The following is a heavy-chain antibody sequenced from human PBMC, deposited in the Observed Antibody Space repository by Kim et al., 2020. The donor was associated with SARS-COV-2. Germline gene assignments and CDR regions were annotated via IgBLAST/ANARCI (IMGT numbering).Heavy chain of an antibody. Sequence: GGSLRLSCAASGFTFSSYGMHWVRQAPGKGLEWVAVIWYDGSNKYYADSVKGRFTISRDNSKNTLYLQMNSLRAEDTAVYYCARDLITTRGLYYYYYYGMDVWGQGTTVTVSS. V-gene: IGHV3-33*01. CDR2: IWYDGSNK. CDR3: ARDLITTRGLYYYYYYGMDV. D-gene: IGHD3-3*01. CDR1: GFTFSSYG. J-gene: IGHJ6*02.